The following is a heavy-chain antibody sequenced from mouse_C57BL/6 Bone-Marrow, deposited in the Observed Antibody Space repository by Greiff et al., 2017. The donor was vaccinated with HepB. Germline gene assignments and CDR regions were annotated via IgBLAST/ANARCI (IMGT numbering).Heavy chain of an antibody. CDR3: ARCCYGSSHYCDY. V-gene: IGHV1-53*01. J-gene: IGHJ2*01. Sequence: VQLQQPGTELVKPGASVKLSCKASGYTFTSYWMHWVKQRPGQGLEWIGNINPSNGGTNYNEKFKSKATLTVDKSSSTAYMQLSSLTSEDSAVYYCARCCYGSSHYCDYWGQGTTLTVAS. CDR2: INPSNGGT. D-gene: IGHD1-1*01. CDR1: GYTFTSYW.